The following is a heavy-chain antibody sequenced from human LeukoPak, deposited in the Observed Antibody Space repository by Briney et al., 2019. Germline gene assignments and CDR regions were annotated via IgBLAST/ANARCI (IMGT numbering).Heavy chain of an antibody. CDR1: GFTFDDYA. CDR2: ISWNSGSI. D-gene: IGHD3-10*02. V-gene: IGHV3-9*01. CDR3: ARLEGTTRRHVRGGLGAPPYYFDY. Sequence: PGGSLRLSCAASGFTFDDYAMHWVRQAPGKGLEWVSGISWNSGSIGYADSVKGRFTISRDNSKNTLYLQMNSLRAEDTAVYYCARLEGTTRRHVRGGLGAPPYYFDYWGQGTLVTVSS. J-gene: IGHJ4*02.